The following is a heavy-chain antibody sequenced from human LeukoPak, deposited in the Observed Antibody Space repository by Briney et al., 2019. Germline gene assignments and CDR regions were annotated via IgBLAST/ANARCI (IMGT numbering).Heavy chain of an antibody. CDR3: ASHRRISRFLDY. V-gene: IGHV4-39*01. Sequence: PSETLSLTCTVSGGSISSSTYYGGWIRQPPGKGLEWIGSMYYSGSTYYNPSLKSRVTISVDTSKNEFSLKLRSVTAADTAVYYCASHRRISRFLDYWGQGTLVTVSS. CDR1: GGSISSSTYY. D-gene: IGHD3-10*01. J-gene: IGHJ4*02. CDR2: MYYSGST.